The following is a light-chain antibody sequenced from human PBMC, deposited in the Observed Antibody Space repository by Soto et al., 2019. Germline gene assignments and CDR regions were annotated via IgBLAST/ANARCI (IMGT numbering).Light chain of an antibody. CDR3: QQYNSYSPSWT. J-gene: IGKJ1*01. CDR2: DAS. V-gene: IGKV1-5*01. Sequence: DIQMTQSPSTLSASVGDRVTITGRASQSISSWLAWYQQKPGKAPKLLIYDASSLESGVPSRFSGSGSGTEFTLTISSLQPDDSATYYCQQYNSYSPSWTFGQGTKVEIK. CDR1: QSISSW.